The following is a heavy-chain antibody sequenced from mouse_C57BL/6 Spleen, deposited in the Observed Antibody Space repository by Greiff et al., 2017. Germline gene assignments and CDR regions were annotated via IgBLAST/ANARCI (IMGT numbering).Heavy chain of an antibody. CDR2: IYPSDSET. CDR1: GYTFTSYW. Sequence: QVQLQQPGAELVRPGSSVKLSCKASGYTFTSYWMDWVKQRPGQGLEWIGNIYPSDSETHYNQKFKDKATLTVDKSSSTAYMQLSSLTSEDSAVYYCARRGYDSWFADWGQGTLVTVSA. D-gene: IGHD2-14*01. V-gene: IGHV1-61*01. CDR3: ARRGYDSWFAD. J-gene: IGHJ3*01.